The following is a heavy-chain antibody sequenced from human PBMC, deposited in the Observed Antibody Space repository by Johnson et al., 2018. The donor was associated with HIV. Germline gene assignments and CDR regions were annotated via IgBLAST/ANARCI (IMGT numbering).Heavy chain of an antibody. J-gene: IGHJ3*02. Sequence: FTFSDYYMSWIRQAPGKGLEWVSYISSSGSTIYYADSVKGRFTISRDNSKNTLYLQMNSLRAEDTAVYYCARRDDIRNGAFDIWGQGTMVTVSS. CDR2: ISSSGSTI. D-gene: IGHD3-22*01. CDR3: ARRDDIRNGAFDI. V-gene: IGHV3-11*04. CDR1: FTFSDYY.